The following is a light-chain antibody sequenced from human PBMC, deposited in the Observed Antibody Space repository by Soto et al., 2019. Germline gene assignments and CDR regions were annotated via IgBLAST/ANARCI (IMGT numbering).Light chain of an antibody. CDR1: QSVLYNSNNKNY. V-gene: IGKV4-1*01. Sequence: DIVMTQSPDSLAVSLGERATINCKSSQSVLYNSNNKNYFAWYQRRPGQPPKLLIYWASTRESGVPDRFSGSGSGTDFTLTINNVQAEDVGIYYCQQYSRTPTYTFGQGTKLEIK. J-gene: IGKJ2*01. CDR3: QQYSRTPTYT. CDR2: WAS.